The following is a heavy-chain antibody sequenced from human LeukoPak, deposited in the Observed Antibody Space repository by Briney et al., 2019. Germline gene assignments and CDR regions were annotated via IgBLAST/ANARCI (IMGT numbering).Heavy chain of an antibody. J-gene: IGHJ5*02. Sequence: ASVKVSCKVSGYTLTELSMHWVRQAPGKGLEWMGGFDPEDGETIYAQKFQGRVIMTEDTSTDTAYMELSSLRSEDTAVYYCATAKPRSGSLLFDPWGQGTLVTVSS. D-gene: IGHD3-10*01. CDR1: GYTLTELS. CDR3: ATAKPRSGSLLFDP. CDR2: FDPEDGET. V-gene: IGHV1-24*01.